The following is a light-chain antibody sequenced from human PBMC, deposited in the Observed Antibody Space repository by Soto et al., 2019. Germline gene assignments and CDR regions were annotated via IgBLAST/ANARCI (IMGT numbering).Light chain of an antibody. V-gene: IGKV2-28*01. CDR2: LGS. CDR1: QTLLHSKAYNY. J-gene: IGKJ2*01. CDR3: MQALQTPRT. Sequence: DIVMTQSPLSLPVTPGERASISCRSSQTLLHSKAYNYLDWYLQKPGQSPQLLIDLGSNRASGVPDRFSGSGSDTDFTLKISRVEAEDVGVYYCMQALQTPRTFGQGTKLEIK.